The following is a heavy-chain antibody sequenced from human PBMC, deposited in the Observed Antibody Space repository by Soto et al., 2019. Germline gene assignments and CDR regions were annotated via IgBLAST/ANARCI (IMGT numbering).Heavy chain of an antibody. Sequence: QVQLQESGPGLVKPSETLSLTCTVSGGSISSYYWCWIRQPPGKGLGWIGYIYYNGSTNYNPSLKRRVTISVDTSKNQFSLKLSYVTAADTAVYYCASLVDSSSWQGYWYFDLWGRGTLVTVSS. CDR3: ASLVDSSSWQGYWYFDL. CDR1: GGSISSYY. J-gene: IGHJ2*01. V-gene: IGHV4-59*01. CDR2: IYYNGST. D-gene: IGHD6-13*01.